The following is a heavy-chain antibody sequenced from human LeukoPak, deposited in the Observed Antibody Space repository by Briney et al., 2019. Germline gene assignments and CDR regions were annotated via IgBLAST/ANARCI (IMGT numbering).Heavy chain of an antibody. Sequence: GGSLRLSCAASGFTFSSYWMSWVRQAPGKGLEWVANIKQDGSEKYYVDSVKGRFTISRDNAKNSLYLQMNSLRAEDTAVYYCARVIFGALIYYYYYMDVWGKGTTVTVS. CDR1: GFTFSSYW. J-gene: IGHJ6*03. CDR3: ARVIFGALIYYYYYMDV. CDR2: IKQDGSEK. D-gene: IGHD3-3*01. V-gene: IGHV3-7*01.